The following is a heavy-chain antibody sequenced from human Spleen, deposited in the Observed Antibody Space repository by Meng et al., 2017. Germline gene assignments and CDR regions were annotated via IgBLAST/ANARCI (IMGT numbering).Heavy chain of an antibody. D-gene: IGHD3-10*01. CDR1: GGSISSGGYS. Sequence: QLQLQESGSGLVKPSQTLSLTCAVSGGSISSGGYSWSWVRQPPGKALEWIGYVYQSGSSYYNPSLKSRVTISLDRSKNQFSLKLTSVTAADTAVYHCLRGSGGSVWGQGTLVTVSS. CDR2: VYQSGSS. J-gene: IGHJ1*01. CDR3: LRGSGGSV. V-gene: IGHV4-30-2*01.